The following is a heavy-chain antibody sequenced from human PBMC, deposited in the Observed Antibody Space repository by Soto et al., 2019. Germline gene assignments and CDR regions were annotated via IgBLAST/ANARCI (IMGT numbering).Heavy chain of an antibody. D-gene: IGHD3-3*01. CDR2: IYYSGST. Sequence: SETLSLTCTVSGGSISSYYWSWIRQPPGKGLEWIGYIYYSGSTNYNPSLKSRVTISVDTSKNQFSLKLSSVTAADTAVYYCARHRVDDFWSALDDWGQGTLVTVSS. CDR3: ARHRVDDFWSALDD. CDR1: GGSISSYY. V-gene: IGHV4-59*08. J-gene: IGHJ4*02.